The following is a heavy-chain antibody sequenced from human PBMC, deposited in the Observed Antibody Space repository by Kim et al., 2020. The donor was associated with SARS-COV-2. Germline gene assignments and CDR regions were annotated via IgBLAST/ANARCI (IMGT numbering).Heavy chain of an antibody. CDR1: GFTLSSYP. V-gene: IGHV3-48*02. CDR3: ARGIAAAGIGFDH. J-gene: IGHJ4*02. D-gene: IGHD6-13*01. CDR2: ISSSITNI. Sequence: GGSRRLSCAASGFTLSSYPMNWVRPAPGKGLEWVSYISSSITNIYYADSVKGRFTISRDSATRSLYLQINSLRDDDTSVYYCARGIAAAGIGFDHGGQGTLVTVSS.